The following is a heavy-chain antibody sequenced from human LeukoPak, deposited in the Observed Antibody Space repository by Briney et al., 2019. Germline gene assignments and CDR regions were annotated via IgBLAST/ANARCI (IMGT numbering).Heavy chain of an antibody. Sequence: SVKVSCKASGGTFSSYANSWVRQAPGQGLKWMGGIIPIFGTANYAQKFQGSVTITTDESTSTAYMELSSLRSEDTAVYYCARGWCRAAQSPLDVWGKGTTVTVSS. D-gene: IGHD6-6*01. CDR1: GGTFSSYA. V-gene: IGHV1-69*05. CDR3: ARGWCRAAQSPLDV. J-gene: IGHJ6*04. CDR2: IIPIFGTA.